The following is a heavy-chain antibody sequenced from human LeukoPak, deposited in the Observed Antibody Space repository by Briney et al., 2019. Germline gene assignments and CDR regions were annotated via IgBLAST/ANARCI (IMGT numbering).Heavy chain of an antibody. CDR1: GFTFSSYG. Sequence: GGSLRLSCAASGFTFSSYGMHWVRQAPGKGLEWVAFISDDGSRQHYADSVKGRFTISRDNSKDTLNLQMNSLRAEDTAVYYCVKDRTGTYTLDYWGQGTLVTVSS. D-gene: IGHD3-10*01. V-gene: IGHV3-30*19. CDR2: ISDDGSRQ. J-gene: IGHJ4*02. CDR3: VKDRTGTYTLDY.